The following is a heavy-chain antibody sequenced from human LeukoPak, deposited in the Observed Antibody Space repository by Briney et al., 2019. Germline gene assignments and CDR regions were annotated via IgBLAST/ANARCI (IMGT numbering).Heavy chain of an antibody. V-gene: IGHV3-23*01. J-gene: IGHJ4*02. D-gene: IGHD1-26*01. CDR1: GFTFSNYA. CDR2: SSNGGGTT. Sequence: GGSLRLSCATSGFTFSNYAMNWVRQAPGKGLEWVSASSNGGGTTYYADSVKGQFTISRDNSKNTLYLQMNSLRAEDTAVYYCAKRGGSGSYSGYFDYWGQGTLVTVSS. CDR3: AKRGGSGSYSGYFDY.